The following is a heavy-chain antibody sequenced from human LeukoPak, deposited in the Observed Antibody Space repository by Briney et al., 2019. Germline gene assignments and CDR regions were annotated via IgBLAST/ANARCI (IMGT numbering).Heavy chain of an antibody. CDR1: GYTLTELS. Sequence: ASVKVSCKVSGYTLTELSMHWVRQAPGKGLEWMGGFDPEDGETIYAQKFQGRVTMTEDTSTDTAYMELSSLRSEDTAVYYCARSRIAVAGTPLYYYYGMDVWGQGTTVTVSS. V-gene: IGHV1-24*01. J-gene: IGHJ6*02. CDR3: ARSRIAVAGTPLYYYYGMDV. D-gene: IGHD6-19*01. CDR2: FDPEDGET.